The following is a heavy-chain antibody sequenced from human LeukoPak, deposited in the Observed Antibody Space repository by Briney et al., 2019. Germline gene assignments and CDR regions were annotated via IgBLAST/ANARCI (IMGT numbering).Heavy chain of an antibody. CDR3: ARSFDI. CDR2: ISQSGGSI. Sequence: GGSLRLSCVASGFTFSSFEMNWVRQAPGEGLQWVAHISQSGGSIYYADSVKGRCTISRDNTQNSLYLQMSSLRAEDTAVYYCARSFDIWGQGTMVTVSS. V-gene: IGHV3-48*03. J-gene: IGHJ3*02. CDR1: GFTFSSFE.